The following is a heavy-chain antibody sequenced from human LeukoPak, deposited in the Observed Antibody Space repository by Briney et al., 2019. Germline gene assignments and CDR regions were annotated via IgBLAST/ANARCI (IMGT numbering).Heavy chain of an antibody. CDR1: GFTFSNYG. V-gene: IGHV3-30*02. D-gene: IGHD3-3*01. CDR3: AKDDRITVFGVAFDY. CDR2: IRYDGSNQ. Sequence: GGSLRLSCAASGFTFSNYGMHWVRQAPGKGLEWVSFIRYDGSNQYYADSVKGRFTISRDNSKNTLYLQMNSLRAEDTAVYYCAKDDRITVFGVAFDYWGQGTLVTVSS. J-gene: IGHJ4*02.